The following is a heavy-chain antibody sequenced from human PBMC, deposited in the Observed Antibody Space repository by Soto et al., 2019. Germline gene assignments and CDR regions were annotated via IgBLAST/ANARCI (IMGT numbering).Heavy chain of an antibody. J-gene: IGHJ6*04. V-gene: IGHV1-18*01. D-gene: IGHD2-21*01. CDR2: ISGYNGQT. CDR1: GYTFTTYG. CDR3: ARNNREQLWVKGLNAMDV. Sequence: QVQLVQSGPEVMKPGASVKVSCKASGYTFTTYGISWVRLAPGQGLEWLGWISGYNGQTNYAPRFRDRVTLTTDTSTSKPNMVLRSLRSDDTAIYFCARNNREQLWVKGLNAMDVWGEGTTVCVSS.